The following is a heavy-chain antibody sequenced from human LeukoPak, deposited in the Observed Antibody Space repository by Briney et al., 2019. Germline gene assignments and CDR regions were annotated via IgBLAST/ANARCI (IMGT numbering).Heavy chain of an antibody. V-gene: IGHV3-23*01. CDR2: ISGSGADT. Sequence: GSLRLSCAASEFTFSSYAMTWVRQAPGKGLEWVAAISGSGADTYYADSVRGRFTISRDNSRNTLYLQVNSLRAEDTAVYYCAKHGPHSSGWPGRYFDYWGQGTLVTVSS. J-gene: IGHJ4*02. CDR3: AKHGPHSSGWPGRYFDY. D-gene: IGHD6-19*01. CDR1: EFTFSSYA.